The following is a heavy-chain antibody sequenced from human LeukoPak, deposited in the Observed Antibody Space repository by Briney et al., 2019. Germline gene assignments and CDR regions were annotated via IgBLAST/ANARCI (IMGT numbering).Heavy chain of an antibody. CDR1: GYTFTSYV. CDR2: INTDTGNP. CDR3: ARDFAYGGIPDYFDY. J-gene: IGHJ4*02. Sequence: ASVKVSCKASGYTFTSYVINWVRQAPGQGLEWMGWINTDTGNPTYAQGFTGRFVFSLVTSVSTAYLQISSLKAEDTAVYYCARDFAYGGIPDYFDYWGQGTQVTVSS. D-gene: IGHD4-23*01. V-gene: IGHV7-4-1*02.